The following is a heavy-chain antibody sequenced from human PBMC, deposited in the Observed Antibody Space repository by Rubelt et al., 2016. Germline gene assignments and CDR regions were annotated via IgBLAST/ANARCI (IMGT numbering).Heavy chain of an antibody. V-gene: IGHV4-34*01. Sequence: QVQLQQWGAGLLKPSETLSLTCAVYGGSFSGYYWSWIRQPPGKGLEWIGEINHSGSTNYNPSLKSQVTISVDTSKNQFSLKLSSVTAADTAVYYCARQGLLEYSSSPDGIDYWGQGTLVTVSS. CDR1: GGSFSGYY. J-gene: IGHJ4*02. CDR3: ARQGLLEYSSSPDGIDY. CDR2: INHSGST. D-gene: IGHD6-13*01.